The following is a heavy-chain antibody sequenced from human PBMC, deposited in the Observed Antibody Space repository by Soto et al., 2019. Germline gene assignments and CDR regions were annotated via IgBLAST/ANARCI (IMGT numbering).Heavy chain of an antibody. CDR2: IFSNDEK. CDR1: GFSLSNARMG. Sequence: SGPTLVNPTETLTLTCTVSGFSLSNARMGVSWIRQPPGKALEWLAHIFSNDEKSYSTSLKSRLTISKDTSKSQVVLTMTNMDPVDTATYYCAHRTTTVTWWFDPWGQGTLVTVSS. CDR3: AHRTTTVTWWFDP. V-gene: IGHV2-26*01. J-gene: IGHJ5*02. D-gene: IGHD4-17*01.